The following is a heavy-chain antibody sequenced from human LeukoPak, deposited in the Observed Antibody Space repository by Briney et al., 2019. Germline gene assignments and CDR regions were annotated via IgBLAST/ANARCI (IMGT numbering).Heavy chain of an antibody. V-gene: IGHV3-73*01. D-gene: IGHD3-22*01. CDR1: GFTFSGSP. CDR2: IRIKPNSYAT. CDR3: TRYYYDASGYDS. J-gene: IGHJ4*02. Sequence: GGSLRLSCAASGFTFSGSPIHWVRQASGKGLEWVGRIRIKPNSYATAYAASVKGRFTVSRDDSKNMAYLQMDSLKTEDTAVYYCTRYYYDASGYDSWGQGTLVTVSS.